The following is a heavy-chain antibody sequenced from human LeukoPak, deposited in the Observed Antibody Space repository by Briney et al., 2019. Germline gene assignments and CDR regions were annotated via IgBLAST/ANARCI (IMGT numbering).Heavy chain of an antibody. CDR2: IIPIFRIA. D-gene: IGHD3-10*01. J-gene: IGHJ2*01. Sequence: GSSVKVSCKASGGTFSSYAISWVRQAPGQGLEWMGRIIPIFRIANYAQKFQGRVTITADKSTSTAYMELSSLRSEDTAVYYCARDPYYYGSGSPLNDWYFDLWGRGTLVTVSS. CDR1: GGTFSSYA. CDR3: ARDPYYYGSGSPLNDWYFDL. V-gene: IGHV1-69*04.